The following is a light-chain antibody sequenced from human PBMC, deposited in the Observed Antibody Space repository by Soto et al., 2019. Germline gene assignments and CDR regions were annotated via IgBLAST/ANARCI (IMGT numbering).Light chain of an antibody. V-gene: IGLV2-14*01. Sequence: QSALAQPRSVSGSLGQSVTISCTGTSSDVGAYKYVSWYQQHPGRAPRLLIYEASYRPSGVSHRFSGSKFGNTASLTISGLQAEDEADYHCSSYSSGSTLYVFGTGTKLTVL. CDR1: SSDVGAYKY. CDR3: SSYSSGSTLYV. CDR2: EAS. J-gene: IGLJ1*01.